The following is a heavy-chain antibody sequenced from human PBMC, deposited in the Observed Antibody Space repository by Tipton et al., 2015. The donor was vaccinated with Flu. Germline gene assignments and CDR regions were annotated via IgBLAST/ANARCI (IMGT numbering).Heavy chain of an antibody. CDR3: AREGRREQLALDY. V-gene: IGHV4-30-2*01. D-gene: IGHD6-6*01. J-gene: IGHJ4*02. CDR2: IYHSGTT. Sequence: TLSLTCSVSGASISSGGYSWSWIRQPPGKGLEWVGYIYHSGTTYYNTSLKSRVTISVDTSKNQFSLKLSSVTAADTAVYYCAREGRREQLALDYWGQVTLVTVSS. CDR1: GASISSGGYS.